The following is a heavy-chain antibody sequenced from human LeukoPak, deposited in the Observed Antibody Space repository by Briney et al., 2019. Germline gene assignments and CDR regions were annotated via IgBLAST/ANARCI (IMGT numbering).Heavy chain of an antibody. CDR1: GYTLTELS. J-gene: IGHJ5*02. V-gene: IGHV1-24*01. D-gene: IGHD6-19*01. CDR2: FDPEDGET. CDR3: ATEGQWLVDNWFDP. Sequence: ASVKVSCKVSGYTLTELSMHWVRQAPGKGLEWMGGFDPEDGETIYAQKFQGRVTMTEDTSTDTAYMELSSLRSEDTAVYYCATEGQWLVDNWFDPWGQGTLVTVSS.